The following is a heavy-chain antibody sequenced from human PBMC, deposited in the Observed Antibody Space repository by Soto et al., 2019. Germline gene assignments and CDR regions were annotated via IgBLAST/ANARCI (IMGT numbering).Heavy chain of an antibody. CDR2: IYYIGST. J-gene: IGHJ5*02. Sequence: LSETLSLTCTVSGGSISSYYWSWIRQPPGKGLEWIGYIYYIGSTNYNPSLKSRVTISVDTSKNQFSLKLSSVTAADTAVYYCARELGSSWYSPGWEALNWFDPWGQGTLVTVSS. CDR1: GGSISSYY. CDR3: ARELGSSWYSPGWEALNWFDP. V-gene: IGHV4-59*01. D-gene: IGHD6-13*01.